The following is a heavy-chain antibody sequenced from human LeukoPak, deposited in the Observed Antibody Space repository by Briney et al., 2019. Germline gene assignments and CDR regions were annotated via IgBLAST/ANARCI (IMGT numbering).Heavy chain of an antibody. V-gene: IGHV3-7*01. Sequence: GGSLRLSCAASGFTFSSYAMSWVRQAPGKGLEWVANIKQDGSEKYYVDSVKGRFTISRDNAKNSLYLQMNSLRAEDTAVYYCARDGLWPFDYWGQGTLVTVSS. J-gene: IGHJ4*02. CDR3: ARDGLWPFDY. CDR1: GFTFSSYA. CDR2: IKQDGSEK.